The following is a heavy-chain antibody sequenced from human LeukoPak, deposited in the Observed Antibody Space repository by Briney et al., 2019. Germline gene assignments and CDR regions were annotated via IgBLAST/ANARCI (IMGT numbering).Heavy chain of an antibody. V-gene: IGHV1-46*01. D-gene: IGHD4-17*01. CDR3: ARDVYGQNGAFDI. Sequence: ASVKVSCNASGYTFTSYYMHWVRQAPGQGLEWMGIINPSGGSTSYAQKFQGRVTMTRDTSTSTVYMELSSLRSEDTAVYYCARDVYGQNGAFDIWGQGTMVTVSS. J-gene: IGHJ3*02. CDR2: INPSGGST. CDR1: GYTFTSYY.